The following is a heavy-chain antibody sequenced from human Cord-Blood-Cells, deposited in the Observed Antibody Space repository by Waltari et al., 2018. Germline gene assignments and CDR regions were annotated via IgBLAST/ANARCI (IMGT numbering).Heavy chain of an antibody. J-gene: IGHJ4*02. CDR2: IRSKAYGGTT. CDR1: GFTFGDYA. CDR3: TTARGFDY. D-gene: IGHD3-10*01. V-gene: IGHV3-49*04. Sequence: EVQLVESGGGLVQPGWSLRLSCTASGFTFGDYAMSWVRQARGKGWEWVGFIRSKAYGGTTEYAASVKGRFTISRDDSKSIAYLQMNSLKTEDTAVYYCTTARGFDYWGQGTLVTVSS.